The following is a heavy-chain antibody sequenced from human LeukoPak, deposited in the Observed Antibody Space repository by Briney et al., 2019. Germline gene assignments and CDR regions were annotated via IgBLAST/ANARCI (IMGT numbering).Heavy chain of an antibody. CDR2: IYYSGST. J-gene: IGHJ4*02. CDR1: GGSISSHY. V-gene: IGHV4-59*11. D-gene: IGHD5-12*01. CDR3: ARLYSGYEIYFDY. Sequence: SETLSLTCTVPGGSISSHYWSWIRQPPGKGLEWIGYIYYSGSTNYNPSLKSRVTISVDTSKNQFSLKLSSVTAADTAVYYCARLYSGYEIYFDYWGQGTLVTVSS.